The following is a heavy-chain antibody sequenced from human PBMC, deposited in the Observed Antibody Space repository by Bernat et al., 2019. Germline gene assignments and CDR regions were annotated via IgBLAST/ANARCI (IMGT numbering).Heavy chain of an antibody. CDR1: GFTFSSYS. D-gene: IGHD1-1*01. CDR2: ISSSSSYI. CDR3: ARSQLERQSYYYYMDV. Sequence: VQLVESGGGLVKPGGSLRLSCAASGFTFSSYSMNWVRQAPGKGLEWVSSISSSSSYIYYADSVKGRFTISRDNAKNSLYLQMNSLRAEDTAVYYCARSQLERQSYYYYMDVWGKGTAVTVSS. V-gene: IGHV3-21*01. J-gene: IGHJ6*03.